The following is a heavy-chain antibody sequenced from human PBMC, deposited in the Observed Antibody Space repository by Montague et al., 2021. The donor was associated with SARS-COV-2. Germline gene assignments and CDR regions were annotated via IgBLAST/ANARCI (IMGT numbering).Heavy chain of an antibody. D-gene: IGHD6-19*01. CDR2: LSSSGST. CDR3: ARPRSVSGWFYFDD. Sequence: SETLSLTCIVSGESIDRDTYYWGWIRQSPGKGLEWIGSLSSSGSTYYNPSLRGRVTISMDTSKNHFSLKVNSVTATDTAVYFCARPRSVSGWFYFDDWGQGTRVSVSS. V-gene: IGHV4-39*02. J-gene: IGHJ4*02. CDR1: GESIDRDTYY.